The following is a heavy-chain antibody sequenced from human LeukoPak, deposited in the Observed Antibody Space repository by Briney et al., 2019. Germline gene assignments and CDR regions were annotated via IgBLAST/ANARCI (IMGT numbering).Heavy chain of an antibody. CDR1: GFTFSNYW. CDR2: IKQDGSEK. D-gene: IGHD3-16*01. Sequence: PGGSLRLSCAASGFTFSNYWMSWVRQAPGKGLEWVANIKQDGSEKHYVDSVKGRFTISRDNAKNSLYLQMNSVRAEDTAVYYCARDAEFSPFTFGDYWGKGTLVAVSS. V-gene: IGHV3-7*01. CDR3: ARDAEFSPFTFGDY. J-gene: IGHJ4*02.